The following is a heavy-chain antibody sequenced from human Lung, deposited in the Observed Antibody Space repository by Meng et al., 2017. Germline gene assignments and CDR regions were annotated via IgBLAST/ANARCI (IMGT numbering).Heavy chain of an antibody. CDR3: ARDEDISAAGKLFGDY. Sequence: QVQPVQSGGDVTKPCASVKVACKASGYTFPNYWLHWVRRAPGQVLEWMGRINPKSGDTHYAQRFQGRVTMTGDTSISTAYMELSGLRSDDTAMYYCARDEDISAAGKLFGDYWGQGTLVTVSS. D-gene: IGHD6-13*01. V-gene: IGHV1-2*06. CDR1: GYTFPNYW. CDR2: INPKSGDT. J-gene: IGHJ4*02.